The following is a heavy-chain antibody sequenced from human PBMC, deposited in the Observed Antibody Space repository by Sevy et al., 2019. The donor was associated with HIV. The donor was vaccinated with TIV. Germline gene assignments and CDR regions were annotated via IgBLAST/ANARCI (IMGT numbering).Heavy chain of an antibody. Sequence: GGSLRLSCGASGFIFSNYWMTWVRQAPGKGLEWGATIKQDGSENYDVDSVKGRFTISGDNAKNSVYLQMNNLRVEDTAMYYCASDYSWGQGTLVTVSS. V-gene: IGHV3-7*01. CDR2: IKQDGSEN. CDR3: ASDYS. CDR1: GFIFSNYW. J-gene: IGHJ4*02.